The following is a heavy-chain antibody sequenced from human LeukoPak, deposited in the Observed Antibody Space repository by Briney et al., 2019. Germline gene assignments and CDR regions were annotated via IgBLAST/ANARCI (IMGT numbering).Heavy chain of an antibody. D-gene: IGHD6-13*01. Sequence: SVQVSCKACGYTFTDYHIHWVRPAPAQGREGMGRINPYSGDTNFAQKSQGRVTMTRDTSITTAYMDLSSLTPDDTAVYFCARDQGSLTRSWYTGYWGQGTQVTVSS. CDR1: GYTFTDYH. J-gene: IGHJ4*02. CDR2: INPYSGDT. V-gene: IGHV1-2*06. CDR3: ARDQGSLTRSWYTGY.